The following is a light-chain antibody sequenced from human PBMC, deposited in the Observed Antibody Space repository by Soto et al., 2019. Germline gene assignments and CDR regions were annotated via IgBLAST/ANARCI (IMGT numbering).Light chain of an antibody. Sequence: QSVLTQPPSVSAAPGQKVTISCSGSSSNIGNNYVSWYQQLPGTAPKLLIYDNNKRPSGIPDRFSGSKSGTSATLGITGLQTGDEADYYCGTWDSSVSGVFGTGTKVTAL. CDR2: DNN. CDR3: GTWDSSVSGV. CDR1: SSNIGNNY. J-gene: IGLJ1*01. V-gene: IGLV1-51*01.